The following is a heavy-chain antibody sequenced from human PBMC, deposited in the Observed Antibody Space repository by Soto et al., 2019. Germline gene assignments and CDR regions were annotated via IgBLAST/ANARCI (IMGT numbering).Heavy chain of an antibody. D-gene: IGHD6-19*01. CDR1: GFTFSSYA. J-gene: IGHJ5*02. CDR3: AKRKPPEYSSGYLAS. CDR2: ISGSGATT. Sequence: GGSLRLSCAASGFTFSSYAMTWVRQAPGKGLEWVSGISGSGATTSYADSVKGRFTVSRDNSKNTLYLQMNSLRAEDTAVYYCAKRKPPEYSSGYLASWGQGTLVTVSS. V-gene: IGHV3-23*01.